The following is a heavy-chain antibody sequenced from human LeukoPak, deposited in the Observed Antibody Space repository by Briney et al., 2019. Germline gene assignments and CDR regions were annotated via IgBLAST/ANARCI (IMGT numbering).Heavy chain of an antibody. CDR2: INPNSGGT. J-gene: IGHJ4*02. CDR1: GYTFTGYY. D-gene: IGHD4-17*01. Sequence: ASVKVSCKASGYTFTGYYMHWVRQAPGQGLEWMGWINPNSGGTNYAQKFQGRVTMTRDTSISTAYMELSRLRSDDTAVYYCARETNYGDYAHDYWGQGTLVTVSS. CDR3: ARETNYGDYAHDY. V-gene: IGHV1-2*02.